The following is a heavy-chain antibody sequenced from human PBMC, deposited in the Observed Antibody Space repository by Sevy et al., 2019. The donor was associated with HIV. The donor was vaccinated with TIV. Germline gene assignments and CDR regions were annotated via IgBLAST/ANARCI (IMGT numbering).Heavy chain of an antibody. V-gene: IGHV4-59*01. CDR3: ARPYSNFYYAMDV. CDR1: GDSISGYY. Sequence: SETLSLTCSVSGDSISGYYWSWIRQPPGKGLEWIGHIYYSGRIDYNPSLKSRVTISADTSKNQFSLKLNSVTAADTAVYYCARPYSNFYYAMDVWGQGTTVTVSS. D-gene: IGHD3-3*02. CDR2: IYYSGRI. J-gene: IGHJ6*02.